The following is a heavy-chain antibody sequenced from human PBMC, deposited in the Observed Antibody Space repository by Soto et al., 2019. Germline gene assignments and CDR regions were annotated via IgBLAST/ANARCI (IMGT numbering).Heavy chain of an antibody. V-gene: IGHV3-7*01. D-gene: IGHD2-15*01. Sequence: PGGSLRLSCAASGFTFSGHRMTWVRQAPGKGLEWVANIDRDGSGKYYVDSVRGRFTISRDNAENSLYLQMSSLRAEDTAVYYCARRASPDFYYMDVWGKGTTVTVSS. CDR1: GFTFSGHR. J-gene: IGHJ6*03. CDR2: IDRDGSGK. CDR3: ARRASPDFYYMDV.